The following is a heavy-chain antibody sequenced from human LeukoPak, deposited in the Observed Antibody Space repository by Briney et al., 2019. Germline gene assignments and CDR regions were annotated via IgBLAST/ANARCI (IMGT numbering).Heavy chain of an antibody. CDR1: RGSFSQYG. Sequence: GASVKVSCKASRGSFSQYGISWLRQAPGQGFEWTGCIIPVFGTANYIKRYQGRLTITADQSTGTAFMDLNSLTSEDTAVYYCAASLYNIGWSFDNWGQGTLLFVSS. D-gene: IGHD6-19*01. J-gene: IGHJ4*02. CDR2: IIPVFGTA. V-gene: IGHV1-69*13. CDR3: AASLYNIGWSFDN.